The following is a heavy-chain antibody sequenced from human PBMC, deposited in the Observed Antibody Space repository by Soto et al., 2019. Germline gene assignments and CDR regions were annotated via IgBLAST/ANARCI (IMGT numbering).Heavy chain of an antibody. V-gene: IGHV1-8*01. CDR3: ARGPSSSVWQYSHYYGMDV. Sequence: QVQLVQYGAEVKKPGASVKVSCKASGYTFTTYDINWVRQATGQGLEWMGWMSPNCGNAGYAKKFQGTVTMTRDTSKSTAYMELSSLTSEDTAVYYCARGPSSSVWQYSHYYGMDVWGQGTTVTVSS. D-gene: IGHD6-19*01. CDR2: MSPNCGNA. J-gene: IGHJ6*02. CDR1: GYTFTTYD.